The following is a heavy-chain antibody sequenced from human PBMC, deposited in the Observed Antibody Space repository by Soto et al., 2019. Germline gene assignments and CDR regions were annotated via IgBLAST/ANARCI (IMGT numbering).Heavy chain of an antibody. CDR1: GGSISGSPYY. CDR2: VYYSGSG. D-gene: IGHD4-17*01. Sequence: PSETLSLTCTASGGSISGSPYYWGWLRQTPGQGLEWIGSVYYSGSGYYNPSLRGRITISVDATRNQFSLKLRSVSAADTAVYVCARDFGDYMDAFDPWGQGTKVTVSS. V-gene: IGHV4-39*02. CDR3: ARDFGDYMDAFDP. J-gene: IGHJ3*01.